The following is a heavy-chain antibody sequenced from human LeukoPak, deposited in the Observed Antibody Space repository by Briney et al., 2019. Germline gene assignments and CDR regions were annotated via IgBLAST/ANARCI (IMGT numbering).Heavy chain of an antibody. D-gene: IGHD5-18*01. CDR2: IYYSGST. CDR3: ARHEGRAAMVSY. J-gene: IGHJ4*02. V-gene: IGHV4-59*08. CDR1: GGSISSYY. Sequence: SETLSLTCTVSGGSISSYYWSWIRQPPGKGLEWIGYIYYSGSTNYNPSLKSRVTISVDTSKNQFSLKLSSVTAADTAVYYCARHEGRAAMVSYWGQGTLVTVSS.